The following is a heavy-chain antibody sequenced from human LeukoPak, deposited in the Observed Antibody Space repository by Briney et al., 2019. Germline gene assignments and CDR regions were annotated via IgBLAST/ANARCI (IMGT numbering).Heavy chain of an antibody. Sequence: GGSLRLSCAASGFTFSSYAMSWVRQAPGKGLEWVSAISGSGGSTYYADSVKGRFTISGDNSKNTLYLQMNSLRAEDTAVYYCAMKMTTVTTFYMDVWGKGTTVTVSS. D-gene: IGHD4-11*01. V-gene: IGHV3-23*01. CDR2: ISGSGGST. CDR3: AMKMTTVTTFYMDV. J-gene: IGHJ6*03. CDR1: GFTFSSYA.